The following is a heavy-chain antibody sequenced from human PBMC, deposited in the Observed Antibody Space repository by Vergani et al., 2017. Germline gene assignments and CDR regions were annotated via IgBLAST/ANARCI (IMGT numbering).Heavy chain of an antibody. Sequence: QLQLQESGPGLVKPSETLSLTCTVSGGSISSSSYYWGWIRQPPGKGLEWIGYIYYSGSTNYNPSLKSRVTISVDTSKNQFSLKLSSVTAADTAVYYCARNPRYYYYGMDVWGQGTTVTVSS. J-gene: IGHJ6*02. CDR3: ARNPRYYYYGMDV. CDR1: GGSISSSSYY. V-gene: IGHV4-61*05. CDR2: IYYSGST.